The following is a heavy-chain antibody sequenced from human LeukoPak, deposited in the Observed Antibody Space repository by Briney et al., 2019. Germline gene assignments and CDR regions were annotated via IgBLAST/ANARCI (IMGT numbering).Heavy chain of an antibody. J-gene: IGHJ4*02. Sequence: GASVKVSCKASGYTFTSYDINWVRQAPGQGLEWMGWMNPNSGNTGYAQKFQGRVTITRDTSISTAYMELSGLRTENTAVYFCARDCSRTICYTRFDYWGQGTLVTVSS. CDR2: MNPNSGNT. D-gene: IGHD2-2*02. CDR1: GYTFTSYD. V-gene: IGHV1-8*01. CDR3: ARDCSRTICYTRFDY.